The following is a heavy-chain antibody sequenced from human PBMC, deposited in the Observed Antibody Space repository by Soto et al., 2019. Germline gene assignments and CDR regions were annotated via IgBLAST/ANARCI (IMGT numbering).Heavy chain of an antibody. J-gene: IGHJ6*02. CDR1: GFTLSSYH. CDR2: INAGGSTI. Sequence: LGGSLRLSCAASGFTLSSYHMDWVRQAPGKGLEWVSYINAGGSTIYYADSVKGRFTISRDNAKNSLYLQMDSLRAEDTAVYYCARDGSTGTTNYHYAMDVWGQGTTVTVSS. D-gene: IGHD4-17*01. V-gene: IGHV3-48*03. CDR3: ARDGSTGTTNYHYAMDV.